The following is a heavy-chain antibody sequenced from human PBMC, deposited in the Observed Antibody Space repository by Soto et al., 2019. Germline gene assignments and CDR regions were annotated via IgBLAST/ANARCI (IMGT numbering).Heavy chain of an antibody. CDR1: GGTXSSYA. V-gene: IGHV1-69*01. D-gene: IGHD3-3*01. Sequence: QVQLVQSGAEVKKPGSSVKVSCKASGGTXSSYAISWVRQAPGQGLEWMGGIIPIFGTANYAQTLQGRGTITADESTSTADMELSSLRSEDTAVYYCARDRFTIFGVVIIPHYYYYGMDVWGQGTTVTVSS. J-gene: IGHJ6*02. CDR2: IIPIFGTA. CDR3: ARDRFTIFGVVIIPHYYYYGMDV.